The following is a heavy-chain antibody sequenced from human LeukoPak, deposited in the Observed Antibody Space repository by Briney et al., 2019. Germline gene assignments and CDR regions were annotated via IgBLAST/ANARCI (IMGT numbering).Heavy chain of an antibody. D-gene: IGHD4-11*01. Sequence: SETLSLTCAVYGGSFSGYYWSWIRQPPGKGLEWIGEINHSGSTNYNPSLKSRVTISVDTSKNQFSLKLSSVTAADTAVYYCARGLYSNYDYYYYYMDVWGKGTTVTVSS. CDR2: INHSGST. V-gene: IGHV4-34*01. J-gene: IGHJ6*03. CDR1: GGSFSGYY. CDR3: ARGLYSNYDYYYYYMDV.